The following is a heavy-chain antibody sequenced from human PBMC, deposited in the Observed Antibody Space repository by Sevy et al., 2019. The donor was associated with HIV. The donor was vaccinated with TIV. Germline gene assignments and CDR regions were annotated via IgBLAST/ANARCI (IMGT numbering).Heavy chain of an antibody. V-gene: IGHV1-24*01. CDR3: ATVGLGYYSGSSYYQGDWFDP. Sequence: ASVKVSCKVFGYSLRKLFMHWVRQAPGKGLEWMGRLDPGNGEITYAQTLQGRVTMTEDTSTDTAYMELSSLTSEDTATYYCATVGLGYYSGSSYYQGDWFDPWGQGTLVTVSS. CDR2: LDPGNGEI. CDR1: GYSLRKLF. D-gene: IGHD2-15*01. J-gene: IGHJ5*02.